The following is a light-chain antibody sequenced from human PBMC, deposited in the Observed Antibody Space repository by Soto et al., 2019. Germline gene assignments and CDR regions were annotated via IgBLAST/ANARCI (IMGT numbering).Light chain of an antibody. CDR3: QQIYSTPPT. Sequence: DIQMTQSPSSLSASVGDRVTITCRASQSISRYLNWYQQKPGKAPNLLIYAASSLKSGVPSRFSGSGSGTDFTLTISSLQPEDFATYYCQQIYSTPPTFGQGTKVDIK. V-gene: IGKV1-39*01. J-gene: IGKJ1*01. CDR2: AAS. CDR1: QSISRY.